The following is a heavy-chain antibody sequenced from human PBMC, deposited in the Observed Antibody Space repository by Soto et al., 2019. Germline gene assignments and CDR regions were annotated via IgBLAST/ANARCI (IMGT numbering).Heavy chain of an antibody. Sequence: EVQLVESGGDLVQPGRSLRLSCTTSGFTFGDYAMSWFRQAPGKGLEWIGYIRSKTYGGTTEYAASVKGRFTISRDDSKRVAHLQMNSLESEDTAGYYCARRKYLDYWGRGTLVTVSS. CDR3: ARRKYLDY. V-gene: IGHV3-49*03. J-gene: IGHJ4*02. CDR1: GFTFGDYA. CDR2: IRSKTYGGTT.